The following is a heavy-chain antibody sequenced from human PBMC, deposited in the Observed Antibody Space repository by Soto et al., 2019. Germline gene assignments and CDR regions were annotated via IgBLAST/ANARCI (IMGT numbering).Heavy chain of an antibody. J-gene: IGHJ4*02. CDR2: IYYGEST. CDR3: ARDMGSAMTTRIFDH. D-gene: IGHD4-17*01. V-gene: IGHV4-30-4*01. CDR1: GGSVDSGNHY. Sequence: QVPVQESGPGLVKPSQTLTLSCTVSGGSVDSGNHYWNWIRQPPGKGLEWIGYIYYGESTYYNPSLKSRATISVDTSQSRFSLRLTSVTAADTAVYYCARDMGSAMTTRIFDHWGQGTLVTVSS.